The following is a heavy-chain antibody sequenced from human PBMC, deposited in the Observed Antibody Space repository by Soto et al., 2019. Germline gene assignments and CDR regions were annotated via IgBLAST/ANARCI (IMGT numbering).Heavy chain of an antibody. CDR3: AHSPPPTVTTSAEYFQH. J-gene: IGHJ1*01. V-gene: IGHV2-5*02. CDR2: IYWDDDK. D-gene: IGHD4-17*01. CDR1: GFSLSTSGVG. Sequence: QITLKESGPTLVKPTQTLTLTCTFSGFSLSTSGVGVGWIRQPPGKALEWLALIYWDDDKRYSPSLKSRLAITQDPSKNQVVLTMTNMDPVDAATYYCAHSPPPTVTTSAEYFQHWGQGTLVTVSS.